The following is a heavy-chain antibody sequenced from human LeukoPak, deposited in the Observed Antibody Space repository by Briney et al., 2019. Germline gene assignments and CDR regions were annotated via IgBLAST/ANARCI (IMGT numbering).Heavy chain of an antibody. D-gene: IGHD2/OR15-2a*01. Sequence: GGSLRLSCAASGFTFSSYDMHWVRQATGKGLEWVSAIGTAGDTYYPGSVKGRFTISRENAKNSLYLQMNSLRAGDTAVYYCARARHTCYFDYWGQGTLVTVSS. CDR3: ARARHTCYFDY. J-gene: IGHJ4*02. CDR1: GFTFSSYD. V-gene: IGHV3-13*01. CDR2: IGTAGDT.